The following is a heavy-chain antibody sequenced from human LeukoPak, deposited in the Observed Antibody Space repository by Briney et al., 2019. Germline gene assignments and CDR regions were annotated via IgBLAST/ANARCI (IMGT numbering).Heavy chain of an antibody. V-gene: IGHV3-23*01. D-gene: IGHD6-13*01. CDR3: ARDLAAARRTDF. CDR2: ISGSGGST. Sequence: PGGSLRLSCAASGFTFSSYAMSWVREAPGKGMEWVSAISGSGGSTYYADSVKGRFTISRDNAKNSLYLQMNSLRAEDTAVYYCARDLAAARRTDFWGQGTLVTVSS. CDR1: GFTFSSYA. J-gene: IGHJ4*02.